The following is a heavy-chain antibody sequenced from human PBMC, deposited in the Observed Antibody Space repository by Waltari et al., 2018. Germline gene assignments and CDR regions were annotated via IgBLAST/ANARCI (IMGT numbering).Heavy chain of an antibody. D-gene: IGHD5-12*01. J-gene: IGHJ4*02. Sequence: EVQLVESGGGLVQPGGSLRLSCAASGFTFSTYWMSWVRQAPGQGLELVANIKEDGSVKYYVDSVKGRFTSSRDNAKNSLYLQMNSLRAEDTAVYYCARYPGREYSDYDSYPPGYFDYWGQGTLVTVSS. CDR1: GFTFSTYW. CDR3: ARYPGREYSDYDSYPPGYFDY. CDR2: IKEDGSVK. V-gene: IGHV3-7*01.